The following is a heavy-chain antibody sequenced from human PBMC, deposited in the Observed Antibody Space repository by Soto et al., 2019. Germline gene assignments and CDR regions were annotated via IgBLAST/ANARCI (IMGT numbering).Heavy chain of an antibody. V-gene: IGHV4-30-4*01. CDR2: IYYSGST. J-gene: IGHJ4*02. CDR1: GRSISSGDYY. CDR3: SIDRYYDSSGSCDY. D-gene: IGHD3-22*01. Sequence: SETLSLTCTVSGRSISSGDYYWSWIRQPPGKGLEWIGYIYYSGSTYYNPSLKSRVTISVDTSKNQFSLKLSSVTAADTAVYYCSIDRYYDSSGSCDYWGQGTLVTVSS.